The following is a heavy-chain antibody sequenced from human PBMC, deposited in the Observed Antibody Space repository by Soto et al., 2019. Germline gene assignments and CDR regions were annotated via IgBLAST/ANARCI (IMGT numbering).Heavy chain of an antibody. J-gene: IGHJ6*02. CDR2: ISSGGGT. Sequence: GALRLSCAASGFTFSSSAMNWVRQAPGKGLEWVAGISSGGGTIYADSVKGRFTISRDNSENTLYLQMNSLRAEDTAVYYCAKLAIGDSYYYGMDVWGQGTTVTVSS. CDR1: GFTFSSSA. D-gene: IGHD2-21*02. CDR3: AKLAIGDSYYYGMDV. V-gene: IGHV3-23*01.